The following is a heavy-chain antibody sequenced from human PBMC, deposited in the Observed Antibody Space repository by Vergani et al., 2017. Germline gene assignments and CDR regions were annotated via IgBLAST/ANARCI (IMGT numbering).Heavy chain of an antibody. Sequence: EVQPVESGGGLVKPGGSLRLSCTTSGFTFSSAWMSWVRQAPGKGLEWVARIRPKTDGETTDYAAPVKGRFTISRDDSKNTAYLQMNSLKTEDTAVYYCTRPIGDIVVVPAGLDVWGKGTTVTVSS. V-gene: IGHV3-15*01. CDR1: GFTFSSAW. CDR2: IRPKTDGETT. CDR3: TRPIGDIVVVPAGLDV. J-gene: IGHJ6*04. D-gene: IGHD2-2*01.